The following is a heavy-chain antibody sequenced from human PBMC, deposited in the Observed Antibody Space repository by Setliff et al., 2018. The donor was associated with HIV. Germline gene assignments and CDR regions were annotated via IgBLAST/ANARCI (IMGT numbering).Heavy chain of an antibody. CDR2: IYISAST. CDR3: ARHSPSDY. CDR1: GDSISTDY. V-gene: IGHV4-4*09. J-gene: IGHJ4*02. Sequence: SETLSLTCTVSGDSISTDYWTWIRQSPGKGLEWIGYIYISASTSYNPSLKSRVTISVDTSKNQFSLKLSSVTAADTAVYYCARHSPSDYWGQGTLVTVSS.